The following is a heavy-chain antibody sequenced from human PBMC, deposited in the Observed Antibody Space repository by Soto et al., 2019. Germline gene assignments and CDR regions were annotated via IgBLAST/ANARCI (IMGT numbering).Heavy chain of an antibody. J-gene: IGHJ4*02. CDR3: AKKTWNYTAY. V-gene: IGHV3-30*18. CDR2: ISYEGSNK. Sequence: PGGSVRLSCAPSGFTFSSYGRHWVRQAPGKELKRVAVISYEGSNKYYADSVKGRFTISRDNSKNTLYLQMNILRAEDTDVYYCAKKTWNYTAYWVQRSLLTVSS. D-gene: IGHD1-7*01. CDR1: GFTFSSYG.